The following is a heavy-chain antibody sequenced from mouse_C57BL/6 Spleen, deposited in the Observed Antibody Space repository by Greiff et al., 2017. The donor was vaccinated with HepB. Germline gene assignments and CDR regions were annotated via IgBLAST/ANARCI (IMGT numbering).Heavy chain of an antibody. Sequence: QVQLQQPGAELVRPGTSVKLSCKASGYTFTSYWMHWVKQRPGQGLEWIGVIDPSDSYTNYNQKFKGKATLTVDTSSSTAYMQLSSLTSEDSAVYYCARRGPSMDYWGQGTSVTVSS. CDR1: GYTFTSYW. J-gene: IGHJ4*01. CDR3: ARRGPSMDY. CDR2: IDPSDSYT. D-gene: IGHD3-3*01. V-gene: IGHV1-59*01.